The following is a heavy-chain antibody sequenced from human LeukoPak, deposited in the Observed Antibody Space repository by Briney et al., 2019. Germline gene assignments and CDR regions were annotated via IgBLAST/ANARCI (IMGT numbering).Heavy chain of an antibody. J-gene: IGHJ4*02. CDR2: IKQDGSKK. CDR1: GFTFSSTW. D-gene: IGHD6-13*01. V-gene: IGHV3-7*01. Sequence: GGSLRLSCAASGFTFSSTWMSWVRQAPGKGLEWVANIKQDGSKKYYVDSVKGRFTISRDNAKNSLYLQMNSLRAEDTAVYYCAIDSGSSWYGFDYWGQGTLVTVSS. CDR3: AIDSGSSWYGFDY.